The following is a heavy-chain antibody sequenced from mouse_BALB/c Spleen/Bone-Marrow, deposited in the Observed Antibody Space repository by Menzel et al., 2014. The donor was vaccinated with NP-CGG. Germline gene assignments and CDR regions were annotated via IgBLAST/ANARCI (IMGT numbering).Heavy chain of an antibody. CDR1: GFTFTDYY. CDR2: IRNKAKGYTT. J-gene: IGHJ1*01. V-gene: IGHV7-3*02. Sequence: EVQLVESGGGLVQPGDSLRLSCATSGFTFTDYYMSWVRQPPGKALEWLGFIRNKAKGYTTEYSASVKGRFTISRDNSQSILYLQMNTLRAEDSATYYCARDINYVIYWYFDVWGAGTTVTVSS. D-gene: IGHD1-1*02. CDR3: ARDINYVIYWYFDV.